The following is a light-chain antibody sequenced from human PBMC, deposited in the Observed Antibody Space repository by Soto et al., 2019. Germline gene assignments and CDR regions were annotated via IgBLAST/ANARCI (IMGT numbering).Light chain of an antibody. CDR2: DAS. V-gene: IGKV3-15*01. CDR1: QSVSYH. CDR3: QQYDSWLT. J-gene: IGKJ4*01. Sequence: IVMTQTPATLSVSPGGRFTLSCRASQSVSYHVAWYQQKPGQTPRLVIYDASSRASGIPARFSGSRSGTEFSLTISSLQSEDFGIYYCQQYDSWLTFGGGTRVDIK.